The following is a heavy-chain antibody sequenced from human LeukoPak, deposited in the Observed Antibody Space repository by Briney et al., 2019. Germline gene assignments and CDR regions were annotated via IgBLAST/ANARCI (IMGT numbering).Heavy chain of an antibody. CDR1: GYTFTSYG. CDR3: ARDIGRYDSSGCSFDY. CDR2: ISAYNGNT. D-gene: IGHD3-22*01. Sequence: ASVKVSCKASGYTFTSYGISWVRQAPGQGLEWMGWISAYNGNTNYAQKLQGRVTMTTDTSTSTAYMELRSLRSDDTAVYYCARDIGRYDSSGCSFDYWGQGTLVTVSS. V-gene: IGHV1-18*01. J-gene: IGHJ4*02.